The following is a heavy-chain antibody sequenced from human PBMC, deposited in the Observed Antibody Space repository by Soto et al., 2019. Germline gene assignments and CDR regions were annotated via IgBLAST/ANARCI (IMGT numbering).Heavy chain of an antibody. CDR2: IYGGGTT. D-gene: IGHD6-19*01. J-gene: IGHJ4*02. Sequence: EVQLVESGGGLIQPGGSLRLSCAASGFAVSSKYMTWVRQAPGKGLEWVSVIYGGGTTYYADSVKGRFTISRDTSKNTLYLKRNSLSAEDTAVYYCVQTTGWPGFDSWGQGTLVTVSS. V-gene: IGHV3-53*01. CDR1: GFAVSSKY. CDR3: VQTTGWPGFDS.